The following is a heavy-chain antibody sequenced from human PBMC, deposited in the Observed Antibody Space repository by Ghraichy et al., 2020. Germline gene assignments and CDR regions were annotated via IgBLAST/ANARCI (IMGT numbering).Heavy chain of an antibody. Sequence: GGSLRLSCVASGFRLSGHWMSWVRQAPGKGLEWVASIKSDGSEKHYVESVQGRFTISRDNAKSSVSLEMNNLRVEDTAVFYCARDPYGDYKYGGTYYWGQGTLVTVSS. CDR3: ARDPYGDYKYGGTYY. J-gene: IGHJ4*02. D-gene: IGHD4-17*01. CDR2: IKSDGSEK. CDR1: GFRLSGHW. V-gene: IGHV3-7*01.